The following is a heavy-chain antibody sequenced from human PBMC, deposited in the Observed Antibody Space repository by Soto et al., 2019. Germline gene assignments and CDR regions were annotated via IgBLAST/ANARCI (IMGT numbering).Heavy chain of an antibody. CDR1: GYTFTSYG. CDR3: ARSDYYDSSGYPYGMDV. Sequence: QVQLVQSGAEVKKPGASVKVSCKASGYTFTSYGISWVRQAPGQGLEWMGWISAYNGNTNYAQKLQGRVTMTTDTSTSTAYMELRSLRSDDTAVYYCARSDYYDSSGYPYGMDVWGQGTTVTVSS. V-gene: IGHV1-18*01. D-gene: IGHD3-22*01. CDR2: ISAYNGNT. J-gene: IGHJ6*02.